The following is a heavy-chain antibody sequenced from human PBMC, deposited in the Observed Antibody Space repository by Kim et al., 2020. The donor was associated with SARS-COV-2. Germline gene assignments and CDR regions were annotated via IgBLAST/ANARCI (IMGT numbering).Heavy chain of an antibody. Sequence: QKFQGRVIMTRDTSTSTVYMELSSLRSEDTAVYYCARDREVVIPNRAFDYWGQGTLVTVSS. J-gene: IGHJ4*02. CDR3: ARDREVVIPNRAFDY. D-gene: IGHD2-21*01. V-gene: IGHV1-46*01.